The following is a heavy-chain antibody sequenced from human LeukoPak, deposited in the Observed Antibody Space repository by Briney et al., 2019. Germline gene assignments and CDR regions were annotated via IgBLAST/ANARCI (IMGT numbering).Heavy chain of an antibody. Sequence: SETLSLTCTLSGGSITTTTYYWGWIRQPPGKGLEWIGSSYYSGNTYYNPSLKSRLTISVDTSKNQFSLKLSSVTAADTAVYYCVRHSTVTTGYFQNWGQGTLVTVSS. CDR2: SYYSGNT. CDR1: GGSITTTTYY. V-gene: IGHV4-39*01. CDR3: VRHSTVTTGYFQN. J-gene: IGHJ1*01. D-gene: IGHD4-11*01.